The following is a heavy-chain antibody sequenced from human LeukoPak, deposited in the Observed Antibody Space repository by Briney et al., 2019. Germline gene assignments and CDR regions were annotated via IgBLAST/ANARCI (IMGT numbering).Heavy chain of an antibody. CDR1: GFTFSSYW. V-gene: IGHV3-7*01. CDR3: ARDGRHTAMGY. D-gene: IGHD5-18*01. J-gene: IGHJ4*02. CDR2: IKQDGSEK. Sequence: PGGSLRLSCAASGFTFSSYWMSWVRQAPGKGLEWVANIKQDGSEKYYVDSVKGRFTISRDNAKNSLYLQMNSPRAEDTALYYCARDGRHTAMGYWGQGTLVSVSS.